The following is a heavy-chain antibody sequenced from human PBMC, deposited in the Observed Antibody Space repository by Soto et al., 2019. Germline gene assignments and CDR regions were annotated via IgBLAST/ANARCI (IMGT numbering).Heavy chain of an antibody. Sequence: GASVKVSCKASGYTFTSYGISWVRQAPGQGLEWMGWISAYNGNTNYAQKLQGRVTMTTDTSTSTVYMELRSLRSEDTAVYYCAREYTAMAHIDYWGQGTLVTVSS. CDR3: AREYTAMAHIDY. CDR2: ISAYNGNT. D-gene: IGHD5-18*01. J-gene: IGHJ4*02. V-gene: IGHV1-18*01. CDR1: GYTFTSYG.